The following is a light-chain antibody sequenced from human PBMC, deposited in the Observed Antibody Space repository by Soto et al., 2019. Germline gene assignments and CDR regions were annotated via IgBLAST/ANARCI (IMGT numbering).Light chain of an antibody. Sequence: ENVLTQSPATPSFSSGGRATLSCRASQSVSSYLAWYQQKPGQAPRLLIYDASNRATGIPARFSGSGSGTDFTLTISSLEPEDFAVYYCQQRSNWPSITFGQGTRLEI. V-gene: IGKV3-11*01. CDR1: QSVSSY. J-gene: IGKJ5*01. CDR2: DAS. CDR3: QQRSNWPSIT.